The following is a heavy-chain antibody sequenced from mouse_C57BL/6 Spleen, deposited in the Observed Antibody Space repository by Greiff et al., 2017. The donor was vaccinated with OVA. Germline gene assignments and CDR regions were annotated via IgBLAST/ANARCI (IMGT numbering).Heavy chain of an antibody. CDR2: ISSGGSYT. CDR3: ARRYSNYEGFAY. Sequence: EVQGVESGGDLVKPGGSLKLSCAASGFTFSSYGMSWVRQTPDKRLEWVATISSGGSYTYYPDSVKGRFTISRDNAKNTLYLQMSSLKSEDTAMYYCARRYSNYEGFAYWGQGTLVTVSA. CDR1: GFTFSSYG. D-gene: IGHD2-5*01. J-gene: IGHJ3*01. V-gene: IGHV5-6*01.